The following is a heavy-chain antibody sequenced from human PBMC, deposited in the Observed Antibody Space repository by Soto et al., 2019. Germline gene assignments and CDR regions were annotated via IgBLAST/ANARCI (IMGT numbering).Heavy chain of an antibody. J-gene: IGHJ4*02. Sequence: GGSLRLSCAPSGFIFSNYSMSWVRQARGKGLEWVSAISGSGADTYYTESVKGRFTISRDNFKNTLYLQMNSMRAEDTAVYYCAKDTGRGGGSVFDYWGQGTLVTVSS. CDR3: AKDTGRGGGSVFDY. CDR1: GFIFSNYS. CDR2: ISGSGADT. D-gene: IGHD2-15*01. V-gene: IGHV3-23*01.